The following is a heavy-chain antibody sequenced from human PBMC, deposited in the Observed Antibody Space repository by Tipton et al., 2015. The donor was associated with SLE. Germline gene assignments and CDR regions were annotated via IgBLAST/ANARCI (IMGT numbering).Heavy chain of an antibody. V-gene: IGHV4-61*02. CDR1: GVSITNYHSY. CDR3: ARWIPLTGINV. Sequence: TLSLTCSVSGVSITNYHSYWDWFRQTAGKGLEWIGRIYFPGRTYYNPSVTSRVTIALDTSKNEFSLEMTSVTTADTAVYYCARWIPLTGINVWGQGATVTVSS. D-gene: IGHD5-18*01. CDR2: IYFPGRT. J-gene: IGHJ6*02.